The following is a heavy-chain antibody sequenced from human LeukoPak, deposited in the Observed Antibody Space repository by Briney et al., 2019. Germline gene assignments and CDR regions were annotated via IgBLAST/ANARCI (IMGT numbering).Heavy chain of an antibody. J-gene: IGHJ4*02. D-gene: IGHD2-8*01. V-gene: IGHV3-30*18. CDR2: IPYDGSNK. CDR1: GFTFSSYG. Sequence: PGGSLRLSCAASGFTFSSYGMHWVRQAPGKGLEWVAVIPYDGSNKYYADSVKGRFTISRDNSKNTLYLQMNSLRAEDTAVYYCANIVLIRPFDYWGQGTLVTVSS. CDR3: ANIVLIRPFDY.